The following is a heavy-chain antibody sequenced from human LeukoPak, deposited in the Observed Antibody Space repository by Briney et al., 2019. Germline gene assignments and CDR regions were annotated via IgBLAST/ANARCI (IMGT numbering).Heavy chain of an antibody. D-gene: IGHD3-9*01. CDR2: INHNGEAI. V-gene: IGHV3-48*02. Sequence: PGGSLRLSCAASGLTFSSYGIHWVRQAPGKGLEWIAYINHNGEAIYYPDFVKGRFIISRDNAKNSLFLQMNDLRDEDTAVYYCARDYDWAFDFWGQGTRVTVSS. J-gene: IGHJ4*02. CDR3: ARDYDWAFDF. CDR1: GLTFSSYG.